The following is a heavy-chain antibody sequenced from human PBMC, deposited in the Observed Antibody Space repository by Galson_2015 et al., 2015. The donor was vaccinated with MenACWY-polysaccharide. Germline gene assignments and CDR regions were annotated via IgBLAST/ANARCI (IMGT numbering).Heavy chain of an antibody. Sequence: SLRLSCAASGFTFSDYYMSWIRQAPGKGLEWVSYVSSSGTTIYYADSVKGRFTISRDNARKSLYLQMNSLRVEDTAVYYCAGLVDRAIEYWGQGILVTVSS. D-gene: IGHD5-18*01. CDR2: VSSSGTTI. CDR1: GFTFSDYY. V-gene: IGHV3-11*01. J-gene: IGHJ4*02. CDR3: AGLVDRAIEY.